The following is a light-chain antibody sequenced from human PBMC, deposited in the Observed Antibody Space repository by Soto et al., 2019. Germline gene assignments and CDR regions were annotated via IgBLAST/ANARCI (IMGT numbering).Light chain of an antibody. Sequence: EIVLTQSPATLSLSPGERATLSCRASQSVSSYLAWYQQKPGQAPRLLIYGAATRATGIPARFSGSGSGTDFTLTISSLQSEDFAVYYCQQYHNWPAFGQGTKVDIK. CDR1: QSVSSY. J-gene: IGKJ1*01. CDR2: GAA. V-gene: IGKV3-15*01. CDR3: QQYHNWPA.